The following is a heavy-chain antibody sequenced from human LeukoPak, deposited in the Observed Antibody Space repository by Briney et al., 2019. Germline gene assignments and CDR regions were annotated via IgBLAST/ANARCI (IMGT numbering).Heavy chain of an antibody. CDR1: GGSISSYY. Sequence: SETLSLTCTVSGGSISSYYWSWIRQPPGKGLEWIGYIYYSGSTNYNPSLKSRVTIPVDTSKNQFSLKLSSVTAADTAVYYCARVKVVPAAMYDYWGQGTLVTVSS. CDR3: ARVKVVPAAMYDY. V-gene: IGHV4-59*01. D-gene: IGHD2-2*01. CDR2: IYYSGST. J-gene: IGHJ4*02.